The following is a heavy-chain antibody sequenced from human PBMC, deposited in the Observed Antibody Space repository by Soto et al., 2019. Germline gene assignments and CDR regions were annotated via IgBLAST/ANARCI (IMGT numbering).Heavy chain of an antibody. CDR3: ASRSSYCRHTTCDEDYFDY. J-gene: IGHJ4*02. CDR2: IYYSGST. V-gene: IGHV4-39*01. Sequence: QLQLQESGPGLVKPSETLSLTCTVSGGSISSRSFYWGWSRQPPGMGPEWIGRIYYSGSTDYDPSLKSRLSLAVDSSKNEFALRLSSVTAADTAVYYCASRSSYCRHTTCDEDYFDYGGQGILVTVSS. CDR1: GGSISSRSFY. D-gene: IGHD2-2*01.